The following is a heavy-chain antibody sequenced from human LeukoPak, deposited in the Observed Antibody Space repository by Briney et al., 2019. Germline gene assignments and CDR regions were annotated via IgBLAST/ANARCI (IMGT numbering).Heavy chain of an antibody. CDR1: GGSINGYY. CDR3: ARVASRSISSRCFDL. J-gene: IGHJ5*02. CDR2: IYSSGTT. Sequence: SETLSLTCTVSGGSINGYYWNWIRQPPGKALEWIGFIYSSGTTNYNPSLKSRVTISLDTSNKQFSLRLTSVTAADTAVYFCARVASRSISSRCFDLWGQGTLVTVSS. D-gene: IGHD6-6*01. V-gene: IGHV4-4*08.